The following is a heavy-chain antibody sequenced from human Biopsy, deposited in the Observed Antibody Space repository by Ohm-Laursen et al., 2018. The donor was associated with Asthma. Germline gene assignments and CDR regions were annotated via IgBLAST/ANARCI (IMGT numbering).Heavy chain of an antibody. V-gene: IGHV1-3*04. CDR2: INTGNGDT. D-gene: IGHD3-9*01. Sequence: ASVKVSCKASGDSFSIYTYSWVRQAPGQRLEWKGWINTGNGDTKYSQKFQGRVTITRDTSASTAYMELRSLRSEDTATYYCARTYYDFLTGQVKDVFGVWGQGTMVTVSS. J-gene: IGHJ3*01. CDR3: ARTYYDFLTGQVKDVFGV. CDR1: GDSFSIYT.